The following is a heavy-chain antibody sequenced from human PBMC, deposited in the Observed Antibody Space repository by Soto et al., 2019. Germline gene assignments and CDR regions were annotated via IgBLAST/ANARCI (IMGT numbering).Heavy chain of an antibody. Sequence: SETLSLTCAVYGGSFSGYYWSWIRQPPGKGLEWIGEINHSESTNYNPSLKSRDTISEDTSKNQFSLKRSSVTAADTAVYYCARARSGWYNWFDPWGQGTLVTVS. D-gene: IGHD6-19*01. V-gene: IGHV4-34*01. CDR3: ARARSGWYNWFDP. CDR2: INHSEST. J-gene: IGHJ5*02. CDR1: GGSFSGYY.